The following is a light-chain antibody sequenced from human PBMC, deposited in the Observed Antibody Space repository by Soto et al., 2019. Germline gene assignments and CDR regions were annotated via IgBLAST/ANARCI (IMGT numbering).Light chain of an antibody. CDR3: QQYGYSAT. J-gene: IGKJ4*01. CDR2: AAS. CDR1: QSVSSY. V-gene: IGKV3-20*01. Sequence: EIVMTQSPATLSVSPGERFTLSCRASQSVSSYLAWYQQKPGQAPRLLIYAASSRATGIPDRFSGSGSGTDFTLTISRLEPEDFAVYYCQQYGYSATFGGGTKVDI.